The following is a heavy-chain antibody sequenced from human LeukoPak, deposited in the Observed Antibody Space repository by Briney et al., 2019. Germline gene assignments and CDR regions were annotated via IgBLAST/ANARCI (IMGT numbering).Heavy chain of an antibody. CDR2: IRYDGSNK. CDR1: GFTFSSYG. CDR3: AKDRPPRDFWSGYPALRGNAFDI. V-gene: IGHV3-30*02. Sequence: PGGSLRLSCAASGFTFSSYGMHWVRQAPGKGLEWVAFIRYDGSNKYYADSVKGRFTISRDNSKNTLYLQMNSLRAEDTAVYYCAKDRPPRDFWSGYPALRGNAFDIWGQGTMVTVSS. D-gene: IGHD3-3*01. J-gene: IGHJ3*02.